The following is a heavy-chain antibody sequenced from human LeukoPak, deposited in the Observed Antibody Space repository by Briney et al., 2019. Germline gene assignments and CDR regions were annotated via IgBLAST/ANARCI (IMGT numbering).Heavy chain of an antibody. CDR3: AREGMGDGYNLEFGY. Sequence: ASVKVSCKASGYTFTSYDINWMRQATGQGLEWMGWMKPNSGNTGYAQKFQGRVTMTRNTSISTAYMELSSLRSEDTAVYYCAREGMGDGYNLEFGYWGQGTLVTVSS. CDR1: GYTFTSYD. CDR2: MKPNSGNT. V-gene: IGHV1-8*01. J-gene: IGHJ4*02. D-gene: IGHD5-24*01.